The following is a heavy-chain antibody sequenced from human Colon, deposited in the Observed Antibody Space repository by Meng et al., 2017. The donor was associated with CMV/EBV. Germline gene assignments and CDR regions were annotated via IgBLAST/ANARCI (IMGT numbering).Heavy chain of an antibody. CDR2: ISGDGDRT. Sequence: GGSLRLSCEASGITFSSSAMTWVRQAPGKGLEWVSAISGDGDRTYHGDSVKGRFTISRDNSQNTLYLQMSSLRVDDTAVYYCATIGDFYDYYEMGVWGQGTTVTVSS. J-gene: IGHJ6*02. CDR3: ATIGDFYDYYEMGV. V-gene: IGHV3-23*01. CDR1: GITFSSSA.